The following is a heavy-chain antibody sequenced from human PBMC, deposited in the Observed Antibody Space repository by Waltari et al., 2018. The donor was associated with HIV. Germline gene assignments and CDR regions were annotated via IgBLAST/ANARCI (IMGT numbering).Heavy chain of an antibody. D-gene: IGHD1-26*01. V-gene: IGHV4-39*01. CDR2: IYYSGST. CDR1: GGSISSSSYY. Sequence: QLQLQESGPGLVKPSETLSLTCTVSGGSISSSSYYWGWIRQPPGKGLEWIGSIYYSGSTYYNPSLKSRVTISVDTSKNQFSLKLSSVTAADTAVYYCARHTRRELSHYWGQGTLVTVSS. J-gene: IGHJ4*02. CDR3: ARHTRRELSHY.